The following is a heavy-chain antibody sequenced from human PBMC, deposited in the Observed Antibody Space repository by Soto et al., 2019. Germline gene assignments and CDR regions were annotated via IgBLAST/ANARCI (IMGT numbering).Heavy chain of an antibody. CDR2: IIPILGIA. V-gene: IGHV1-69*04. J-gene: IGHJ5*02. CDR3: ARDVVVAATLYNWFDP. D-gene: IGHD2-15*01. CDR1: GYPFTSYC. Sequence: SVKASSKAPGYPFTSYCIRWVRQAPGQGLEWMGRIIPILGIANYAQKFQGRVTITADKSTSTAYMELSSLRSEDTAVYYCARDVVVAATLYNWFDPWGQGTLVTVSS.